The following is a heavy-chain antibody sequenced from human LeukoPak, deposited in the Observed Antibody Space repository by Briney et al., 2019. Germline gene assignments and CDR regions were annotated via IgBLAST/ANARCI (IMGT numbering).Heavy chain of an antibody. J-gene: IGHJ4*02. CDR1: GGSISSGGYY. CDR2: IYHSGST. D-gene: IGHD2-2*01. CDR3: AREGYQLPTSTRDGTSDDY. Sequence: PSETLSLTCTVSGGSISSGGYYWSWIRQPPGKGLEWIGYIYHSGSTYYNPSLKSRVTISVDRSKNQFSLKLSSVTAADTAVYYCAREGYQLPTSTRDGTSDDYWGQGTLVTVSS. V-gene: IGHV4-30-2*01.